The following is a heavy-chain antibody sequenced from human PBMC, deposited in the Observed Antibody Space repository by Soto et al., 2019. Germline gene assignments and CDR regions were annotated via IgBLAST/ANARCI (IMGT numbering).Heavy chain of an antibody. D-gene: IGHD1-26*01. CDR3: TTVGAIRYYFDY. Sequence: SVSNAWMNWVRQAPGKGLEWVGRIKSKTDGGTTDYAAPVKGRFTISRDDSKNMLYLQMNSLKTEDTAVYYCTTVGAIRYYFDYWGQGTLVTVSS. CDR1: SVSNAW. CDR2: IKSKTDGGTT. V-gene: IGHV3-15*07. J-gene: IGHJ4*02.